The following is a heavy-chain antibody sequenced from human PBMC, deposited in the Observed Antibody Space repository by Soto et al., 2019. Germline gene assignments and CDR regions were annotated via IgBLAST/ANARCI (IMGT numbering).Heavy chain of an antibody. Sequence: EEQLLESGGGLIQPGGSLRLACAASGFTFSSYAMTWVRQAPGKGLEWVSSISFSDGGTYYADSVKGRLTISRDNSKSTLFLQMTSLRVEDTAVYYCVKDDRILGRRYFDLWGRGTLVTVSS. CDR1: GFTFSSYA. D-gene: IGHD2-15*01. CDR2: ISFSDGGT. CDR3: VKDDRILGRRYFDL. V-gene: IGHV3-23*01. J-gene: IGHJ2*01.